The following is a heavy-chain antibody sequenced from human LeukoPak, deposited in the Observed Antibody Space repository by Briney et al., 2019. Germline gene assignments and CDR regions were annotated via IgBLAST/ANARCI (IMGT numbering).Heavy chain of an antibody. CDR1: GFTFSGFA. V-gene: IGHV3-23*01. CDR2: ISGTGDNT. D-gene: IGHD1-26*01. CDR3: VKMEGHPLPKYYMDV. Sequence: GGSLSLSCAASGFTFSGFAMSWVRRTPGKGLEGVSGISGTGDNTLYADSVKGRFTISRDNSKNTLYLEMNSLRAEDTAIYYCVKMEGHPLPKYYMDVWGQGTTVTVSS. J-gene: IGHJ6*01.